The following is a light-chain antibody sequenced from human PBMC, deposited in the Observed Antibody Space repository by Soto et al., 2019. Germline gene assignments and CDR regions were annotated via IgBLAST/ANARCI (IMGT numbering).Light chain of an antibody. J-gene: IGKJ1*01. V-gene: IGKV4-1*01. Sequence: IVITHSPDSLSMSLGYMSTINCKYNQGVFSNSKNRNHLSWYQQKPGQPPKLLIYWATTRESGVPDRFSGSGSGTDFTLTISSLQPEDFATYYCQQSYSTLWTVGQGTKVDIK. CDR3: QQSYSTLWT. CDR2: WAT. CDR1: QGVFSNSKNRNH.